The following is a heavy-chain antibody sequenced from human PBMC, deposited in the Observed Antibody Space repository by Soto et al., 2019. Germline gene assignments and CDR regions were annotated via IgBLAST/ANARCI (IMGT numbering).Heavy chain of an antibody. CDR3: AKNAREPTF. V-gene: IGHV3-23*01. J-gene: IGHJ4*02. CDR2: VSNGGDST. Sequence: EVQLSESGGGLVQPGGSLRLSCAASGFTFSSNGMSWVRQAPGKGLEWVSGVSNGGDSTSYADSVKGRFTISRDNSRNTLYLQMNSLRAEDTAVYYCAKNAREPTFWGQGTLVTVSS. CDR1: GFTFSSNG. D-gene: IGHD3-16*01.